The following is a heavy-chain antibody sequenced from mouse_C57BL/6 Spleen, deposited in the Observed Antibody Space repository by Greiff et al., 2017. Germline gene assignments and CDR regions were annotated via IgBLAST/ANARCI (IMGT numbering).Heavy chain of an antibody. D-gene: IGHD1-1*01. CDR2: ISDGGSYT. J-gene: IGHJ2*01. CDR3: ARDYGFDY. Sequence: EVQLVESGGGLVKPGGSLKLSCAASGFTFSSYAMSWVRQTPEERLEWVATISDGGSYTYYPDNVKGRFTISRDNAKNNLYLQMSHLKSEDTAMYYCARDYGFDYWGQGTTLTVSS. V-gene: IGHV5-4*01. CDR1: GFTFSSYA.